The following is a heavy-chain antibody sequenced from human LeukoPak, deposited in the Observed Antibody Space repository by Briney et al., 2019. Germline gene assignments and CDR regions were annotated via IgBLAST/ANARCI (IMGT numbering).Heavy chain of an antibody. V-gene: IGHV4-59*01. CDR1: GGSISGYY. D-gene: IGHD3-16*01. CDR3: ARDRGSRGGFDY. Sequence: SETLSLTCTVSGGSISGYYWSWIRLPPGRGLEWIGFLSDRGSTDYNASLTSRVTISGDTSKNQFSLKLSSVTAADTAVYYCARDRGSRGGFDYWGQGTLVTVSS. CDR2: LSDRGST. J-gene: IGHJ4*02.